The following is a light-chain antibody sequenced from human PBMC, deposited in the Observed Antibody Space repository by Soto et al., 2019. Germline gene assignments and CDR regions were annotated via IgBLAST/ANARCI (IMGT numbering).Light chain of an antibody. CDR1: QSVGSN. CDR2: GAS. Sequence: EIVMTQSPATLSVSPGERATLSCRASQSVGSNLAWYQHKPGQAPRLLIYGASTRATGIPARFSGSGSGTDFTLKISSLQSEDFAIYFCQQYNNWPPDRTFGQGTKVEIK. V-gene: IGKV3-15*01. J-gene: IGKJ1*01. CDR3: QQYNNWPPDRT.